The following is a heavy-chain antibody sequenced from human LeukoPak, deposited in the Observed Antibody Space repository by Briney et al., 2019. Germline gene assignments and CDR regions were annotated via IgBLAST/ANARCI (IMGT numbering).Heavy chain of an antibody. D-gene: IGHD3-9*01. CDR2: IIAYFGNA. Sequence: ASVKVSCKASGYTFSSYGISWVRQAPGQGLEWMGWIIAYFGNANYAQKFQGRVTMTTDTSTSTAYMELRSLRSDDTAVYYCARVDREKVDYWGQGTLVTVSS. V-gene: IGHV1-18*01. CDR3: ARVDREKVDY. CDR1: GYTFSSYG. J-gene: IGHJ4*02.